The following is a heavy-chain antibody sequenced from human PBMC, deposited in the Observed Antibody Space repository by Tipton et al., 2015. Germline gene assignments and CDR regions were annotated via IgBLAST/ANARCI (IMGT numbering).Heavy chain of an antibody. Sequence: TLSLTCTVSGGSISRYYWSWIRQSPGKGLEWIGYIYYSGSTNYNPSLESRVTISVDTSKNQFSLKLNSVTAADTAVYYCARDSYDNHLVGGQGTTVTVSS. J-gene: IGHJ6*02. CDR2: IYYSGST. D-gene: IGHD3-9*01. CDR1: GGSISRYY. V-gene: IGHV4-59*01. CDR3: ARDSYDNHLV.